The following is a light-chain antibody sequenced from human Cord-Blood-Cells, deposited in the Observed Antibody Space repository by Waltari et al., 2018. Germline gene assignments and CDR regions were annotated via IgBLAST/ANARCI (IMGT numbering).Light chain of an antibody. CDR1: QSISSY. J-gene: IGKJ2*03. Sequence: DLQMTQSPSSLSASLGDRATITCRASQSISSYLNWYQQKPGKAPKLLIYAASSLQSGVPSKFSGSGSGTDCTLTISSLQPEDFATYYCQQSYSTPDSFGQGTKLEIK. CDR2: AAS. V-gene: IGKV1-39*01. CDR3: QQSYSTPDS.